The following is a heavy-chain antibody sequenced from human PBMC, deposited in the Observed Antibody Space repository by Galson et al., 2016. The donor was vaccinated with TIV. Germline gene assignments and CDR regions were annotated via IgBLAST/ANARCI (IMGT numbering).Heavy chain of an antibody. D-gene: IGHD2-21*01. Sequence: LRLSCAASGFTFNTYYMHWVRQAPGKGLEWVAVIWFDGSEKYYADSLRGRFTISRDNSKNALYLQINSRRAEDTAVYYCARERLVVERAYYYYSGLDVWGQGTTVTVSS. CDR1: GFTFNTYY. CDR2: IWFDGSEK. CDR3: ARERLVVERAYYYYSGLDV. V-gene: IGHV3-33*01. J-gene: IGHJ6*02.